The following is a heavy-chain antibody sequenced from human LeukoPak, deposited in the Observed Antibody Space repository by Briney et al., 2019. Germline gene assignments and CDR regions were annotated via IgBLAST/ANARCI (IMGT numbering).Heavy chain of an antibody. CDR2: INPNSGGT. Sequence: ASVKVSCKASGYTFTGYYMHWVRQAPGQGLEWMGWINPNSGGTNYAQKLQGRVTMTTDTSTSTAYMELRSLRSDDTAVYYCARRAGRLRFYYYYYYMDVWGKGTTVTVSS. V-gene: IGHV1-2*02. J-gene: IGHJ6*03. CDR3: ARRAGRLRFYYYYYYMDV. CDR1: GYTFTGYY. D-gene: IGHD6-19*01.